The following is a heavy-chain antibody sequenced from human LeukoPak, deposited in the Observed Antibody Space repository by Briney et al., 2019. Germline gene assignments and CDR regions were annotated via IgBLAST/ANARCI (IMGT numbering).Heavy chain of an antibody. D-gene: IGHD3-3*01. CDR3: ARAGFWSGYYRAFDI. Sequence: PGGSLRLSCAASGFTFSSYWMHWVRQAPGKGLVWVSRINSDGSSTSYADFVKGRFTISRDNAKNTLYLQMNSLRAEDTAVYYCARAGFWSGYYRAFDIWGQGTMVTVSS. V-gene: IGHV3-74*01. CDR1: GFTFSSYW. CDR2: INSDGSST. J-gene: IGHJ3*02.